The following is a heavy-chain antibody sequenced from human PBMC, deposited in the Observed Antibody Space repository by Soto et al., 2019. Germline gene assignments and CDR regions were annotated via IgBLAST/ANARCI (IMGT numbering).Heavy chain of an antibody. V-gene: IGHV3-53*01. J-gene: IGHJ4*02. D-gene: IGHD3-22*01. CDR2: IYSGGST. CDR1: GFTVSSNY. Sequence: GGSLRLSCAASGFTVSSNYMSWVRQAPGKGLAWVSVIYSGGSTYYADSVKGRFTISRDNSKNTLYLQMNSLRAEDTAVYYCARAVIEGYYDSSPYYFDYWGQGTLVTVSS. CDR3: ARAVIEGYYDSSPYYFDY.